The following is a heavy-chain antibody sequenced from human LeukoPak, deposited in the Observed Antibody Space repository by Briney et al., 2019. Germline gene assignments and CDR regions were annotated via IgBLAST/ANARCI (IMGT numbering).Heavy chain of an antibody. J-gene: IGHJ3*02. Sequence: ASVKVSCKASGYTFTSYGISWVRQAPGQGLEWMGWISAYNGNTNYAQKLQGRVTMTTDTSTSTAYMELRSLRSDDTAVYYCASSGGYLPRGDAFDIWGQGTMVTVSS. V-gene: IGHV1-18*01. CDR3: ASSGGYLPRGDAFDI. D-gene: IGHD5-12*01. CDR1: GYTFTSYG. CDR2: ISAYNGNT.